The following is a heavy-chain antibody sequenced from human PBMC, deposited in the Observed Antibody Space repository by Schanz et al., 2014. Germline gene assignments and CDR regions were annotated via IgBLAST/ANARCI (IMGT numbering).Heavy chain of an antibody. J-gene: IGHJ6*02. Sequence: QVQLVDSGGDLVKPGGSLRLSCAASGFTFSDYYMHWVRQAPGRGLEWVAFIRYDGSSKYYADSVRGRFTISRDNAKNSLYLQMNSLRDEDAAMYYCARPLGPNYYYYGLDVWGQGTTVTVSS. CDR3: ARPLGPNYYYYGLDV. CDR2: IRYDGSSK. V-gene: IGHV3-33*08. CDR1: GFTFSDYY.